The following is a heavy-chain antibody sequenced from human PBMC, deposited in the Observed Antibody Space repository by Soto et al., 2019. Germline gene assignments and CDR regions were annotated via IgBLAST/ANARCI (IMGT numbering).Heavy chain of an antibody. V-gene: IGHV1-46*01. J-gene: IGHJ3*02. CDR1: GHTFTSYY. CDR2: IYPSGGST. CDR3: ARGKAVAHDAFDI. Sequence: QVQLVQSGAEVKKPGASVKVSCKTSGHTFTSYYMHWVRQAPGQGLEWMGIIYPSGGSTSFAQKFQGRVTMIRDTSTSTVYMELSSLRSEDTAVYFCARGKAVAHDAFDIWGQGTMVTVSS.